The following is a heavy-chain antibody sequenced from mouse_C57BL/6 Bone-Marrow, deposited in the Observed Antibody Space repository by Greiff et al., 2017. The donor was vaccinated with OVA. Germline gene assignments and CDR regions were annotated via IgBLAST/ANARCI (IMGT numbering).Heavy chain of an antibody. V-gene: IGHV3-8*01. Sequence: DVQLQESGPGLAKPSQTLSLTCSVTGYSITSDYWNWLRKFPGNKLEYMGYISYSGSTYYNPSLKSRISITRDTSKNQYYLQLNSVTTEDTATYYCARGGYGSSPYWYFDVWGTGTTVTVSS. D-gene: IGHD1-1*01. CDR2: ISYSGST. CDR1: GYSITSDY. CDR3: ARGGYGSSPYWYFDV. J-gene: IGHJ1*03.